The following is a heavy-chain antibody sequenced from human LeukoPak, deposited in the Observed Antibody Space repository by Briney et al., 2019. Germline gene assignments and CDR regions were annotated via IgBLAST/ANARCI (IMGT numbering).Heavy chain of an antibody. CDR1: GFTVSSNY. J-gene: IGHJ4*02. CDR3: AKSVGGYIYYFDY. D-gene: IGHD3-22*01. Sequence: GGSLRLSCAASGFTVSSNYMSWVRQAPGKGLEWVSVIYSGGSTYYADSVKGRFTISRHNSKNTLYLQMNSLRAEDTAVYYCAKSVGGYIYYFDYWGQGTLVTVSS. CDR2: IYSGGST. V-gene: IGHV3-53*04.